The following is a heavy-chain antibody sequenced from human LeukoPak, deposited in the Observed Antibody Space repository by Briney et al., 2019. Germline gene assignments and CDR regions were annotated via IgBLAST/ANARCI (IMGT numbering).Heavy chain of an antibody. J-gene: IGHJ3*01. CDR3: ARQSVISSRSPDDAFDL. V-gene: IGHV1-18*01. CDR2: VSGYNGNT. D-gene: IGHD2-21*01. CDR1: GYTFTKYG. Sequence: ASVKVSCKASGYTFTKYGVSWVRQAPGQGLEWMGWVSGYNGNTDYAQRLQGRVTMTTDTSTSTAYMELRSLRSDDAAVYYCARQSVISSRSPDDAFDLRGQGTMVTASS.